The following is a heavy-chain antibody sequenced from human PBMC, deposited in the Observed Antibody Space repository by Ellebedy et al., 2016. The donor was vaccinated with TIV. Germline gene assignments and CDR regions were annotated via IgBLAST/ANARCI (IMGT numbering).Heavy chain of an antibody. Sequence: GGSLRLSCAGSGFTFSNYWMSWVRQAPGKGLEWVANIKQDESEKYYVDSVKDRFSISRDNTKKSLHLQMNSLRDEDTAVYYCARDMGWGNERFSDAFDIWGQGTTVIVSS. CDR2: IKQDESEK. CDR3: ARDMGWGNERFSDAFDI. CDR1: GFTFSNYW. J-gene: IGHJ3*02. V-gene: IGHV3-7*01. D-gene: IGHD7-27*01.